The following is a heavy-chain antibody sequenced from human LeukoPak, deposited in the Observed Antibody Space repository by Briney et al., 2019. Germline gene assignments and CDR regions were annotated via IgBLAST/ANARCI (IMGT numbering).Heavy chain of an antibody. CDR3: ATSVDLIPATGFDY. J-gene: IGHJ4*02. Sequence: GGSLRLSCAASGFTFSSYAMSWVRQAPGKGLEWVSAISGSGGSTYYADSVKGRFTNSRDNSKNTLYLQMNSLRAEDTAVYYCATSVDLIPATGFDYWGQGTLVTVSS. CDR1: GFTFSSYA. V-gene: IGHV3-23*01. CDR2: ISGSGGST. D-gene: IGHD3-16*01.